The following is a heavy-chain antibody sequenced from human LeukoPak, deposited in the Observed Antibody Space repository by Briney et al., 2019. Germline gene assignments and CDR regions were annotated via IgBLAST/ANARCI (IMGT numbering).Heavy chain of an antibody. Sequence: SVKVSCKASGGTFSSYAISWVRRAPGQGLEWMGGIIPIFGTANYAQKFQGRVTITTDESTSTAYMELSSLRSEDTAVYYCARSGVVPAAIGGYYYYYYYMDVWGKGTTVTVSS. CDR3: ARSGVVPAAIGGYYYYYYYMDV. J-gene: IGHJ6*03. CDR1: GGTFSSYA. D-gene: IGHD2-2*01. V-gene: IGHV1-69*05. CDR2: IIPIFGTA.